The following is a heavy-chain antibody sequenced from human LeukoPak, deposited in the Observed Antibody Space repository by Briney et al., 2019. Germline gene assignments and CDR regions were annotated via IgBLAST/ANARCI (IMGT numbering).Heavy chain of an antibody. J-gene: IGHJ4*02. Sequence: PGGSLRLSCAASGFPFSSYAMSWVRQAPGKGLEWVSVISDSGGRTYSAASVKGRFTISRDNSKNTLYLQMNSLRAEDTAVYYCASLSTTVTTPDDFDYWGQGTLVTVSS. CDR1: GFPFSSYA. CDR3: ASLSTTVTTPDDFDY. CDR2: ISDSGGRT. D-gene: IGHD4-17*01. V-gene: IGHV3-23*01.